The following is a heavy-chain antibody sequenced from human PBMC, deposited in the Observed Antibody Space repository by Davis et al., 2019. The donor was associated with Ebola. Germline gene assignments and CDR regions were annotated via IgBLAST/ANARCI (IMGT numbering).Heavy chain of an antibody. CDR2: ISATARYT. J-gene: IGHJ5*02. V-gene: IGHV3-21*06. CDR1: GFTFSSYS. CDR3: AGDIRRGENYGWFDP. Sequence: PGGSLRLSCAASGFTFSSYSMNWVRQAPGKGLEWVSSISATARYTYYADSVEGRFTISRDNARDSVYLQMNSLRVEDTAIYFCAGDIRRGENYGWFDPWGHGTLVTVSS. D-gene: IGHD4/OR15-4a*01.